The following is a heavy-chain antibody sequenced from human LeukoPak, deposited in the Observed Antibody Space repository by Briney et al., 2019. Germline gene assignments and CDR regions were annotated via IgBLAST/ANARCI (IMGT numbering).Heavy chain of an antibody. CDR3: ARDYYVWGSYSSDY. J-gene: IGHJ4*02. CDR2: IKQDGSEK. V-gene: IGHV3-7*01. CDR1: GFTFSSYS. D-gene: IGHD3-16*01. Sequence: GGSLRLSCAASGFTFSSYSMSWVRQAPGKGLEWVANIKQDGSEKYYVDSVKGRFTISRDNAKNSLYLQMNSLRAEDTAVYYCARDYYVWGSYSSDYWGQGTLVTVSS.